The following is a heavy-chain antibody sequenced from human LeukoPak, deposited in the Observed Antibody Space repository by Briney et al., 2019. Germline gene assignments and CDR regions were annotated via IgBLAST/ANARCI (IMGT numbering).Heavy chain of an antibody. J-gene: IGHJ4*02. Sequence: GGSLRLSCAASGFSVSTYAMTWVRQAPGKGPEWVSAISSIGDNTYYADSVKGRFTMYRDSSKNMLYLQMNSLRAEDTAVYYCALSGSQHKKLPDYWGQGTLVTVSS. D-gene: IGHD1-26*01. CDR3: ALSGSQHKKLPDY. V-gene: IGHV3-23*01. CDR2: ISSIGDNT. CDR1: GFSVSTYA.